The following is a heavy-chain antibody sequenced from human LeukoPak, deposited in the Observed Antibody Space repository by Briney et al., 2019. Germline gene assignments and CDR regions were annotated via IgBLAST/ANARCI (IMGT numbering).Heavy chain of an antibody. V-gene: IGHV4-34*01. D-gene: IGHD1-14*01. CDR3: ARDPGGY. J-gene: IGHJ4*02. CDR1: GGSFSDYY. CDR2: IKHSGST. Sequence: SETLSLTCAVYGGSFSDYYWSWIRQPPGKGLEWIGEIKHSGSTNYNPSLKSRVTISVDTSKNQFSLKLTSVTAADTAVYYCARDPGGYWGQGTLVTVSS.